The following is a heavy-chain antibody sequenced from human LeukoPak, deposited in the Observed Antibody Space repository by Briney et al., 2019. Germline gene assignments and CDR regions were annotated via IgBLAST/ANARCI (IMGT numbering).Heavy chain of an antibody. CDR3: ARARYCSSTSCYSWFDP. Sequence: GASVKVSCKASGGTFSSYAISWVRQAPGQGLEWMGGIIPIFGTANYAQKFQGSVTITADESTSTAYMELSSLRSEDPAVYYCARARYCSSTSCYSWFDPWGQGTLVTVSS. D-gene: IGHD2-2*02. CDR2: IIPIFGTA. V-gene: IGHV1-69*01. CDR1: GGTFSSYA. J-gene: IGHJ5*02.